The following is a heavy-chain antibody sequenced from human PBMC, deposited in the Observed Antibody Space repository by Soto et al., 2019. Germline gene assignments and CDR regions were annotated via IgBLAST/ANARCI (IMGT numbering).Heavy chain of an antibody. Sequence: PGGSLRLSCAASGFTFSSYAMSWVRQAPGKGLEWVSAINGSGGRTFYADSVKGRFTISRDNSKNTLYLQMNSLGAEDTAVYYCAKEDGSGSYVDYWGQGTPVTVSS. D-gene: IGHD3-10*01. CDR2: INGSGGRT. J-gene: IGHJ4*02. CDR3: AKEDGSGSYVDY. V-gene: IGHV3-23*01. CDR1: GFTFSSYA.